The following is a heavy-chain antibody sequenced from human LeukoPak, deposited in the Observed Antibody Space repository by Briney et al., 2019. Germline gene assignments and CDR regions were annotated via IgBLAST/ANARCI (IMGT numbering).Heavy chain of an antibody. D-gene: IGHD5-24*01. V-gene: IGHV4-39*01. CDR3: ARLGDGYKLLGYFDY. CDR1: GGSISSSSYY. J-gene: IGHJ4*02. CDR2: IYYSGST. Sequence: KPSETLSLTCTVSGGSISSSSYYWGWIRQPPGKGLEWIGSIYYSGSTYYNPSLKSRVTISVDTSKNQFSLKLSSVTAADTAVYYCARLGDGYKLLGYFDYWGQGTLVTVSS.